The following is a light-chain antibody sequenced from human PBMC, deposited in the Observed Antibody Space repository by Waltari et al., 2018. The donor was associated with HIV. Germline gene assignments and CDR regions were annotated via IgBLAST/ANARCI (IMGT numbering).Light chain of an antibody. J-gene: IGLJ3*02. CDR2: DVS. CDR3: SSYTSINTWV. Sequence: QSALTQPASVSGSPGQLITISCTGTSSDVGGYNYVSWYQQHPGKAPKLMIFDVSNRPSGVSNRFSGSKSGNTASLTISGLQAEDEADYYCSSYTSINTWVFGTGTKLTVL. CDR1: SSDVGGYNY. V-gene: IGLV2-14*03.